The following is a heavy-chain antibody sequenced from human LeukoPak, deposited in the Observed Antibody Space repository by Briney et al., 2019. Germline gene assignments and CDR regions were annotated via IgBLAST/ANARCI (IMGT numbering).Heavy chain of an antibody. V-gene: IGHV3-9*01. CDR1: GFTFNDYA. CDR2: ITYNDDTT. D-gene: IGHD2/OR15-2a*01. CDR3: VKGKGYCNFHWFDA. Sequence: GGSLRLSCVASGFTFNDYAMNWVRQPPGKGLEWVSGITYNDDTTYYADSVKGRFTISRDNAKKSLFLQMKRLRPDATAKYYCVKGKGYCNFHWFDAWGQGSLVAVSA. J-gene: IGHJ5*02.